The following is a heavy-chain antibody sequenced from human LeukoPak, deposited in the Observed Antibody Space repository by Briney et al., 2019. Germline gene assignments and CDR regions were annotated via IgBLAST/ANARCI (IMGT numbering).Heavy chain of an antibody. CDR2: ISSRSSSI. CDR1: GFTFSTYD. CDR3: ARDYIAYDPLDY. D-gene: IGHD3-3*01. V-gene: IGHV3-21*01. J-gene: IGHJ4*02. Sequence: GGSLRLSCAASGFTFSTYDKNWVRQAPGKGLEWVSSISSRSSSIYYADSVKGRFTISRDNAKNSLYLQMNSLRAEDTAVYWCARDYIAYDPLDYWGQGTLVTVSS.